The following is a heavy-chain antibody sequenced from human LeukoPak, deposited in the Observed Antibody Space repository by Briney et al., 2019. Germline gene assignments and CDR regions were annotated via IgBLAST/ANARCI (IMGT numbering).Heavy chain of an antibody. Sequence: PSETLSLTCTVSGGSTSSYYWSWIRQPAGKGLEWIGRVYTSGNTNYNPSLKSRVTMSVDTSKNQFSLKLTSVTAADTAVYYCARGLSHSKDIWGQGTMVTVSS. CDR1: GGSTSSYY. V-gene: IGHV4-4*07. CDR2: VYTSGNT. CDR3: ARGLSHSKDI. J-gene: IGHJ3*02.